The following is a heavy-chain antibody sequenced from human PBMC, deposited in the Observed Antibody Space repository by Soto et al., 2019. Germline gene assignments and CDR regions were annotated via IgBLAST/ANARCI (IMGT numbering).Heavy chain of an antibody. CDR3: GRGLKFHYGSGSYVYRNWFDP. Sequence: SETLSLTCAVYGGSFSGYYWSWIRQPPGKGLEWIGEINHSGSTNYNPSLKSRVTISVDTSKNQFSLKLSSVTAADTAVYYCGRGLKFHYGSGSYVYRNWFDPWAREPWSPSPQ. V-gene: IGHV4-34*01. D-gene: IGHD3-10*01. CDR1: GGSFSGYY. CDR2: INHSGST. J-gene: IGHJ5*02.